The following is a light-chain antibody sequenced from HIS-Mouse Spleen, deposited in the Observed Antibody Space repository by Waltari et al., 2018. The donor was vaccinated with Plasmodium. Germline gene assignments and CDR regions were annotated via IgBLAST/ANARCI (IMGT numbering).Light chain of an antibody. Sequence: SYELTHPPSVSASPGQTARLTCSGDALPKKYASWYQQKSGQAPVLVIYEDSKRPSGIPERFSGSSSGTMATLTISGAQVEDEADYYCYSTDSSGNHRVFGGGTKLTVL. CDR2: EDS. J-gene: IGLJ3*02. CDR1: ALPKKY. CDR3: YSTDSSGNHRV. V-gene: IGLV3-10*01.